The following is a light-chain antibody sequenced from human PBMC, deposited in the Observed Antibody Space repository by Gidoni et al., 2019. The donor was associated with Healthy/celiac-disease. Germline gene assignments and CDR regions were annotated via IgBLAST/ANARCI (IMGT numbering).Light chain of an antibody. V-gene: IGKV1-27*01. J-gene: IGKJ1*01. CDR1: QGISNY. CDR3: QKYNSALWT. Sequence: DIQMAQSPSSLSASVGDRVTITCRASQGISNYLAWYQQKPGKDPQLLIYAASTLQAGVPSRFSGSGSGRDFTITISSLQPEDVATYYCQKYNSALWTFGQGTKVEIK. CDR2: AAS.